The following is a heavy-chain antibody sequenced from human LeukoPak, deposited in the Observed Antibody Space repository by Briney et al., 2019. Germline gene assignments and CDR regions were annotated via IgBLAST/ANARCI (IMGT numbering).Heavy chain of an antibody. CDR3: ARDVVVVPAAIHYGMDV. J-gene: IGHJ6*02. V-gene: IGHV4-34*01. Sequence: SETLSLTCAVYGGSFSDYFWGWVRQPPGKGLEWIGEINHSGRTYYNPSLKSRVTISVDTSKNQFSLNLSSVTAADTAVYYCARDVVVVPAAIHYGMDVWGQGTTVTVSS. CDR2: INHSGRT. D-gene: IGHD2-2*01. CDR1: GGSFSDYF.